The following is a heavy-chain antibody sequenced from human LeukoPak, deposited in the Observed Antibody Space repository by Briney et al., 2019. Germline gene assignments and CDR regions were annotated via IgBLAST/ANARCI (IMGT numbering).Heavy chain of an antibody. V-gene: IGHV3-7*01. J-gene: IGHJ4*02. CDR1: GFTFSTYW. CDR3: ARWRGAQSEFEY. D-gene: IGHD3-16*01. Sequence: GGSLRLSRTASGFTFSTYWMSWVRQAPGKGLECVASIKRDGSEKEYVDSVKGRFTISRDNAKNSLYLQMISLRAEDTAVYYCARWRGAQSEFEYWGQGTLVTVSS. CDR2: IKRDGSEK.